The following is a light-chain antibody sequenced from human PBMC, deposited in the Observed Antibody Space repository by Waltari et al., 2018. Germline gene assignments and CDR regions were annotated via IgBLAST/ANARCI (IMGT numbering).Light chain of an antibody. J-gene: IGLJ2*01. Sequence: QSALTQPASVSASPGQSIPISCPRTSSSVGGYTYVYWYQQHPGKAPKLMIYDVSNRPSGVSNRFSGSKSGNTASLTISGLQAEDEADYYCSSYISSSTLELFGGGTSLTVL. CDR3: SSYISSSTLEL. CDR1: SSSVGGYTY. CDR2: DVS. V-gene: IGLV2-14*03.